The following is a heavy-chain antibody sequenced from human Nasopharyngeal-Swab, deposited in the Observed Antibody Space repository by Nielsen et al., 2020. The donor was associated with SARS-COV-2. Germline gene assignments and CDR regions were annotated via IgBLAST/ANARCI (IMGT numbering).Heavy chain of an antibody. D-gene: IGHD3-10*01. CDR1: GFTFGDYA. J-gene: IGHJ6*02. V-gene: IGHV3-69-1*01. CDR2: ISSSSYI. Sequence: GESLKISCAASGFTFGDYAMSWVRQAPGKGLEWVSSISSSSYIYYADSVKDRFTISRDNAKNSLYLQMNNLRAEDTAVDYCARDSGIGAYFYYGMDVWGQGTTVTVSS. CDR3: ARDSGIGAYFYYGMDV.